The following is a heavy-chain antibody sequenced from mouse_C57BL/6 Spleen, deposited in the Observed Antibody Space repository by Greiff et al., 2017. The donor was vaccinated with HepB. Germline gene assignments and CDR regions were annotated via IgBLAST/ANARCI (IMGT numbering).Heavy chain of an antibody. Sequence: QVQLQQPGAELVKPGASVKLSCKASGYTFTSYWMHWVKQRPGQGLEWIGMIHPNSGSTNYNEKFKSKATLTVDKSSRTAYMQLSSLTSEDSAVYYCARHPTVVAHFDYWGQGTTLTVSS. V-gene: IGHV1-64*01. CDR1: GYTFTSYW. CDR2: IHPNSGST. J-gene: IGHJ2*01. D-gene: IGHD1-1*01. CDR3: ARHPTVVAHFDY.